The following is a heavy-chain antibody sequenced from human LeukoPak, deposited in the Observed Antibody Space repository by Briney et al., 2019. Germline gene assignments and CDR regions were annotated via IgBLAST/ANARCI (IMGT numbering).Heavy chain of an antibody. CDR2: ISSSSSYI. CDR3: AVTYYDFWSGYSH. D-gene: IGHD3-3*01. J-gene: IGHJ4*02. V-gene: IGHV3-21*01. CDR1: GIIFSSYS. Sequence: GGSLRLPCAASGIIFSSYSMNWVRQAPGKGLEWVSSISSSSSYIYCADSVKGRFTISRDNAKNSLYLQMNSLRAEDTAVYYCAVTYYDFWSGYSHWGQGTLVTVSS.